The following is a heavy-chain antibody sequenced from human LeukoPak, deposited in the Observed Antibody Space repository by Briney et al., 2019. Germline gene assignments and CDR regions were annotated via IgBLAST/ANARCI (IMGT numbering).Heavy chain of an antibody. J-gene: IGHJ5*02. CDR1: GFTFVDYG. D-gene: IGHD4-23*01. CDR3: ARDVTYHGGDWFDP. CDR2: INYNGAIT. V-gene: IGHV3-20*04. Sequence: GGSLRLSCATSGFTFVDYGLSWVRRAPGKGLEWLCAINYNGAITDYADSVKGRFTISRDNAKNSLYLQMNSLRAEDTAVYYCARDVTYHGGDWFDPWGQGTLITVSS.